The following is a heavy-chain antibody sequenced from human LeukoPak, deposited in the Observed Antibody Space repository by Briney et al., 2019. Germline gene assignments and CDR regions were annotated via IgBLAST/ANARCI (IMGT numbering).Heavy chain of an antibody. CDR1: GYTFTSYG. J-gene: IGHJ6*03. CDR3: ARGYLLRDFWSGSPYYYYYMDV. Sequence: ASVKVSCKASGYTFTSYGISWVRQTPGQGLEWMGWISAYNGNTNYAQKLQGRVTITADESTSTAYMELSSLRSEDTAVYYCARGYLLRDFWSGSPYYYYYMDVWGKGTTVTVSS. CDR2: ISAYNGNT. D-gene: IGHD3-3*01. V-gene: IGHV1-18*01.